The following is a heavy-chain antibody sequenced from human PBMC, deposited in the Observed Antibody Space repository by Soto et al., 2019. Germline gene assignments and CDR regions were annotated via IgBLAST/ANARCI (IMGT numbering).Heavy chain of an antibody. Sequence: GESLKISCKGSGYSFTSYWISWVRQIPGKGLEWMGRIDPSDSYTNYSPSFQGHVTISADKSISTAYLQWGSLKPSDTAMYYCARHNRYYDLWSGYYYRRDAVDSGGQGTMVT. J-gene: IGHJ3*02. D-gene: IGHD3-3*01. CDR1: GYSFTSYW. CDR2: IDPSDSYT. CDR3: ARHNRYYDLWSGYYYRRDAVDS. V-gene: IGHV5-10-1*01.